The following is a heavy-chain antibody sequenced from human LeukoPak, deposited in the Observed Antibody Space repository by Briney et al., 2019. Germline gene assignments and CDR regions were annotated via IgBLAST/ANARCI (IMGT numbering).Heavy chain of an antibody. D-gene: IGHD2-15*01. CDR1: GGSFSSGSYY. CDR3: ARHHLYCSGGSCYDWFDP. J-gene: IGHJ5*02. V-gene: IGHV4-61*01. CDR2: IYYSGST. Sequence: SETLSLTCTVSGGSFSSGSYYWSWIRQPPGKGLEWIGYIYYSGSTKYNPSLKSRVTISVDTSKNQFSLKLSSVTAADTAVYYCARHHLYCSGGSCYDWFDPWGQGTLVTVSS.